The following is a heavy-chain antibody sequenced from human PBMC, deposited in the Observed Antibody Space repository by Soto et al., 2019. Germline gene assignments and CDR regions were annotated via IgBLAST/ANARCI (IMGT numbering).Heavy chain of an antibody. D-gene: IGHD4-4*01. CDR1: GGSVRSSRYY. V-gene: IGHV4-39*01. CDR2: VYFSGNT. CDR3: ARMDYSNLSGTYYRYIDY. J-gene: IGHJ6*03. Sequence: QLQLQESGPGLVKSSETLSLMCTVSGGSVRSSRYYWGWIRQPPGKGLEWIGSVYFSGNTQYNPSLKRRVTISLDTSTNQFYLRLNSVTAAATAIYMCARMDYSNLSGTYYRYIDYWGKGTTVTVSS.